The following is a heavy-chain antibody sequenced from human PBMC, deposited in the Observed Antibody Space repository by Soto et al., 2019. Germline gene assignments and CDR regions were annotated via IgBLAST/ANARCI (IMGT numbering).Heavy chain of an antibody. CDR2: ISSSSSYI. CDR1: GFTFSSYS. D-gene: IGHD3-10*01. V-gene: IGHV3-21*01. CDR3: ASMVRGVMSWFDP. Sequence: EVQLVESGGGVVKPGGSLRLSCAASGFTFSSYSMNWVRQAPGKGLEWVSSISSSSSYIYYADSVKGRFTISRDNAKNSLYLQMNSLRAEDTAVYYCASMVRGVMSWFDPWGQGTLVTVSS. J-gene: IGHJ5*02.